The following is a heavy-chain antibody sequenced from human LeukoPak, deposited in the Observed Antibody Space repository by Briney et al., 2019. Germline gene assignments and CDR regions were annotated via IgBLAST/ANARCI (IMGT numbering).Heavy chain of an antibody. CDR1: GYTFTGYY. CDR3: ARRAGYCSGGSCYSGYYFDY. J-gene: IGHJ4*02. Sequence: GASVKVSCKASGYTFTGYYMHWVRQAPGQGLEWMGWINPNSGGTNYAQKFQGRFTMTRDTSISTAYMELSRLRSDDTAVYYCARRAGYCSGGSCYSGYYFDYWGQGTLVTVSS. V-gene: IGHV1-2*02. CDR2: INPNSGGT. D-gene: IGHD2-15*01.